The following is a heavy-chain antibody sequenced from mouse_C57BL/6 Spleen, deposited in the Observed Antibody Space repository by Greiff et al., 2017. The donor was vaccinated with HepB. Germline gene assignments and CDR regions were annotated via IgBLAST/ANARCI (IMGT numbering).Heavy chain of an antibody. CDR1: GYAFSSSW. CDR3: ARQTWDGAY. Sequence: QVQLKQSGPELVKPGASVKISCKASGYAFSSSWMNWVKQRPGKGLEWIGRIYPGDGDTNYNGKFKGKATLTADKSSSTAYMQLSSLTSEDSAVYFCARQTWDGAYWGQGTLVTVSA. CDR2: IYPGDGDT. J-gene: IGHJ3*01. D-gene: IGHD4-1*01. V-gene: IGHV1-82*01.